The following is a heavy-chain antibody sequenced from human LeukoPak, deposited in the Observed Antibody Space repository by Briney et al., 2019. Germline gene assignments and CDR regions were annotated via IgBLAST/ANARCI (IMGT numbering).Heavy chain of an antibody. CDR1: GFTFSSYA. CDR2: ISGSGGST. V-gene: IGHV3-23*01. Sequence: GGSLRLSCAASGFTFSSYAMSWVRQAPGRGLEWVSAISGSGGSTYYADSVKGRFTISRDDSKNTLYLQMNSLRAEDTAVYYCAKDGVEGRILGFGLDYWGQGTLVTVSS. CDR3: AKDGVEGRILGFGLDY. D-gene: IGHD2-8*01. J-gene: IGHJ4*02.